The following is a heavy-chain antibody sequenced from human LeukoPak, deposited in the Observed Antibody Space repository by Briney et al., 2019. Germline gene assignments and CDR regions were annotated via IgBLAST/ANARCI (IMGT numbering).Heavy chain of an antibody. V-gene: IGHV4-59*12. CDR1: GGSISSYY. Sequence: SETLSLTCTVSGGSISSYYWSWIRQPPGKGLEWIGYIYYSGSTNYNPSLKSRVTISVDTSKNQFSLKLSSVTAADTAVYYCARGYGYDFWSGYYGGYMDVWGKGTTVTVSS. J-gene: IGHJ6*03. CDR3: ARGYGYDFWSGYYGGYMDV. CDR2: IYYSGST. D-gene: IGHD3-3*01.